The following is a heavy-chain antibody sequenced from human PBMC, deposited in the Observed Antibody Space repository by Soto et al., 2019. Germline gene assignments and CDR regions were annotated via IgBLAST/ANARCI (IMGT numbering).Heavy chain of an antibody. Sequence: GGSLRLSCAASGFSFGSYALSWVRQAPGKGLEWVSTISGSDGKTFYADSVKGRFSISRDTSQSTLYLQMNSLRADDKAMYYCARWSYPDYWGQGTRVTVSS. CDR3: ARWSYPDY. V-gene: IGHV3-23*01. D-gene: IGHD3-10*01. CDR2: ISGSDGKT. J-gene: IGHJ1*01. CDR1: GFSFGSYA.